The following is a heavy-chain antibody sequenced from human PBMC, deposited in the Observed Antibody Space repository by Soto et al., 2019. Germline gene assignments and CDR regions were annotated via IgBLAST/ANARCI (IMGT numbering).Heavy chain of an antibody. CDR1: GYSFTNYY. J-gene: IGHJ6*03. V-gene: IGHV1-46*03. Sequence: ASVKVSCKASGYSFTNYYMHWVRQAPGQGLEWMGIINPSGGGTSYAQKFQGRVTMTRDTSTSTVYMELSSLRSEDTAVYYCARDTFPYYYYYMDVWGKGTTVTFSS. CDR3: ARDTFPYYYYYMDV. D-gene: IGHD3-16*01. CDR2: INPSGGGT.